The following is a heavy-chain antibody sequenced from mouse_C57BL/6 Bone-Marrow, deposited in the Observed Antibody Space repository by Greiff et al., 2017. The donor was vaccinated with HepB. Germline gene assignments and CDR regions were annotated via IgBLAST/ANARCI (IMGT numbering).Heavy chain of an antibody. V-gene: IGHV2-2*01. J-gene: IGHJ3*01. Sequence: QVQLQQSGPGLVQPSQSLSITCTVSGFSLTSYGVHWVRQSPGKGLEWLGVIWSGGSTDYNAAFISRLSISKDNSKSQVFFKMNSLQADDTAIYYCARSEANQAWFAYWGQGTLVTVSA. D-gene: IGHD1-1*01. CDR1: GFSLTSYG. CDR2: IWSGGST. CDR3: ARSEANQAWFAY.